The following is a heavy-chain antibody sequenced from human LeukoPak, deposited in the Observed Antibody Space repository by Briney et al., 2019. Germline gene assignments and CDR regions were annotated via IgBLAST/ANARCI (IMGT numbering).Heavy chain of an antibody. J-gene: IGHJ4*02. CDR2: INYSGST. D-gene: IGHD6-6*01. CDR1: GGSVSSSSHY. Sequence: TSETLSLTCTVSGGSVSSSSHYWAWIRQPPGKGLEWIGSINYSGSTYYNPSLKSRITISVDTSKNQFSLKLSSVTAADTVVYYCVREHSSSADCWGQGTLVTVSS. CDR3: VREHSSSADC. V-gene: IGHV4-39*07.